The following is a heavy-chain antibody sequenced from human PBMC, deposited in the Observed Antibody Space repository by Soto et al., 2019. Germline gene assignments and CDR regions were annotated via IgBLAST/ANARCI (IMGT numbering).Heavy chain of an antibody. CDR3: ATAVVVVAATPYAFDI. Sequence: GASVKVSCKVSGYTLTELSMHWVRQAPGKGLEWMGGFDPEDGETIYPQKFQGRVTRTEDTSTDTAYMELSSLRSEDTAVYYCATAVVVVAATPYAFDIWGQGTMVTVSS. CDR2: FDPEDGET. J-gene: IGHJ3*02. CDR1: GYTLTELS. V-gene: IGHV1-24*01. D-gene: IGHD2-15*01.